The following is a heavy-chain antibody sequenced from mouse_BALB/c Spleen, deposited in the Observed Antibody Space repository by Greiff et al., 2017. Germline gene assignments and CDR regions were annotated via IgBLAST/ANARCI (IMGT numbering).Heavy chain of an antibody. Sequence: QVQLKESGPGLVAPSQSLSITCTVSGFSLTSYGVHWVRQPPGKGLEWLGVIWAGGSTNYNSALMSRLSISKDNSKSQVFLKMNSLQTDDTAMYYCATLYYDFPFAYWGQGTLVTVSA. CDR2: IWAGGST. J-gene: IGHJ3*01. D-gene: IGHD2-4*01. V-gene: IGHV2-9*02. CDR1: GFSLTSYG. CDR3: ATLYYDFPFAY.